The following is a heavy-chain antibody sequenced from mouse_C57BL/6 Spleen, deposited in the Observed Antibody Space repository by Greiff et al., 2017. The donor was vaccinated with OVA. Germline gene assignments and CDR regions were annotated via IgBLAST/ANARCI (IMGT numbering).Heavy chain of an antibody. CDR3: ARTSSYYYGSSSFAY. V-gene: IGHV1-26*01. CDR2: INPNNGGT. CDR1: GYTFTDYY. D-gene: IGHD1-1*01. J-gene: IGHJ3*01. Sequence: VQLQQSGPELVKPGASVKISCKASGYTFTDYYMNWVKQSHGKSLEWIGDINPNNGGTSYNQKFKGKATLTVDKSSSTAYMELRSLTSEDSAVYYCARTSSYYYGSSSFAYWGQGTLVTVSA.